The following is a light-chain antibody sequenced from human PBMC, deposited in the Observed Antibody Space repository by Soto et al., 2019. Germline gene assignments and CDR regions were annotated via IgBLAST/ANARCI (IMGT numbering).Light chain of an antibody. J-gene: IGKJ5*01. V-gene: IGKV3-20*01. CDR1: QSVSSNF. CDR3: QQYNIWRSIS. CDR2: GAS. Sequence: VLSHSPGTLSLSPGERATLSCRASQSVSSNFLAWYQQKPGQAPRLLIYGASSRATGIPARFTGSGSGTDFTLTISSLQSEDFAVYYCQQYNIWRSISFGQGTRPEIK.